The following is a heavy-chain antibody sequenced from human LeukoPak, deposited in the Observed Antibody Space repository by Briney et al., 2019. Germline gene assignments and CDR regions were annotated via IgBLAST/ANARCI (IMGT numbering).Heavy chain of an antibody. J-gene: IGHJ4*02. CDR2: INSDGSST. Sequence: PGGSLRLSCAASGFTFSSYWMHWVRQAPGKGLVWVSRINSDGSSTSYADSVKGRFTISRDNAKNSLYLQMNSLRAEDTAVYYCARNDYTAPVDYWGQGTLVTVSS. CDR3: ARNDYTAPVDY. V-gene: IGHV3-74*01. CDR1: GFTFSSYW. D-gene: IGHD5-18*01.